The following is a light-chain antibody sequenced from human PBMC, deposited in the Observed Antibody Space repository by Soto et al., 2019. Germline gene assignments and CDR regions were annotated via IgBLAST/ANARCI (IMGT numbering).Light chain of an antibody. V-gene: IGLV1-44*01. CDR3: AVWDDSWV. CDR2: NDN. CDR1: SSNIGSNA. J-gene: IGLJ3*02. Sequence: QSVLTQPPSASGTPGQRVTISCSGSSSNIGSNAVSWYQQLPGTAPKLLIYNDNQRPSGVPDRFSGSKSGTSASLAVSGLQPEDEAEYYCAVWDDSWVFGGGTKLTVL.